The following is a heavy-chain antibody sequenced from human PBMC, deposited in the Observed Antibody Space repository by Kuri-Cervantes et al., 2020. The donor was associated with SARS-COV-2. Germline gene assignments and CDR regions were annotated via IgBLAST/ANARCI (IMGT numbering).Heavy chain of an antibody. CDR2: KWYDGSNK. J-gene: IGHJ4*02. D-gene: IGHD2-21*01. CDR3: AKDRVGVQDF. V-gene: IGHV3-33*03. CDR1: GFTFSSYG. Sequence: SLKISCAASGFTFSSYGMHWVRQAPGKGLEWVAVKWYDGSNKYYADSVKGRFTISRDNSKNTLYLHMKSLRSEDTAMYYCAKDRVGVQDFWGQGTLVTVSS.